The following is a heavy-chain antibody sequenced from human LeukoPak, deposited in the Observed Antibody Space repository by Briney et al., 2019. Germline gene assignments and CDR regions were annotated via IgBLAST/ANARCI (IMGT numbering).Heavy chain of an antibody. CDR2: INHSGST. Sequence: SETLSLTCAVYGGSFSGYYWSWIRQPPGKGLEWIGEINHSGSTNYNPSLKSRVTISVDTSKNQFSLRLNSVTAADTAAYYCARGGRMRYSSGWYHYWGQGILVTVSS. J-gene: IGHJ4*02. V-gene: IGHV4-34*01. CDR3: ARGGRMRYSSGWYHY. D-gene: IGHD6-19*01. CDR1: GGSFSGYY.